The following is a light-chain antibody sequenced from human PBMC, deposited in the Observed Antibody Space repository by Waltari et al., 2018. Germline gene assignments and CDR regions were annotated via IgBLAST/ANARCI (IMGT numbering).Light chain of an antibody. Sequence: EIMLTQSPVTLSLPPGERATLPCRASQIISRALAWYQQKPGQAPRLLIYDVSTRASGIPDRFSGSGSGTDFSLTISRLEPEDFAVYYCQHYVRLPVTFGQGTKLEFK. CDR1: QIISRA. CDR2: DVS. CDR3: QHYVRLPVT. J-gene: IGKJ1*01. V-gene: IGKV3-20*01.